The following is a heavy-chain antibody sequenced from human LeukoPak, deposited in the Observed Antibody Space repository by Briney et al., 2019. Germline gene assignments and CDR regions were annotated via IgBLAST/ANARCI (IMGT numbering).Heavy chain of an antibody. Sequence: PSETLSLTCAVYGGSFSGYYWSWIRQSPGKGLEWIGEINHSGSTNYNPSLKSRVTISVDTSKNRFSLKLSSVTAADTAVYYCARGGGDYYDSSGYYYVNFDYWGQGTLVTVSS. CDR2: INHSGST. CDR1: GGSFSGYY. D-gene: IGHD3-22*01. J-gene: IGHJ4*02. CDR3: ARGGGDYYDSSGYYYVNFDY. V-gene: IGHV4-34*01.